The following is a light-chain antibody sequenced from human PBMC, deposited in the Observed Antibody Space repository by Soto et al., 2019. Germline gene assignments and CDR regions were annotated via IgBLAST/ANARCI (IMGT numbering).Light chain of an antibody. Sequence: ALTQPASVSGSPGQSITISCTGTSSDFGGYNFVSWYQHRPGKASKLMIYAVSNRPSGVSNRFSGSKSGNTASLTISGLQAEDEADYYCCSYTSYSPYVFGTGTKVTVL. CDR2: AVS. CDR3: CSYTSYSPYV. V-gene: IGLV2-14*01. CDR1: SSDFGGYNF. J-gene: IGLJ1*01.